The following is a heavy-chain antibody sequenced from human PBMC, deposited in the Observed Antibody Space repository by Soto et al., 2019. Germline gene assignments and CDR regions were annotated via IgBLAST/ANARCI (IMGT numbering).Heavy chain of an antibody. D-gene: IGHD1-26*01. V-gene: IGHV1-69*13. CDR2: IIPIFGTA. Sequence: SVKVSCKASGGTFSSYAISWVRQAPGQGLEWMGGIIPIFGTANYAQKFQGRVTITADESTSTAYMELSSLRSEDTAVYYCARARKLGGDPSNPAGYDYWGQGTLVTVSS. CDR1: GGTFSSYA. CDR3: ARARKLGGDPSNPAGYDY. J-gene: IGHJ4*02.